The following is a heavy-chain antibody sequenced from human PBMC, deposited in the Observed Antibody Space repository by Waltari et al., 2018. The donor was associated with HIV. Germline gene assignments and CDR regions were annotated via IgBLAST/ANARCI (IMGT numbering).Heavy chain of an antibody. Sequence: QLHLPVSGPGLVKPSEPLALTCTVSAGSFTRHDFYWAWIRTPPGKGLEWIGLMYNSGTTDYNPSLKSRFSMSRDTSKNRFSLRLHSVTAADTAIYYCARRGDGFNQHARLDHWGPGTLVTVSS. CDR3: ARRGDGFNQHARLDH. D-gene: IGHD2-2*01. CDR2: MYNSGTT. V-gene: IGHV4-39*01. J-gene: IGHJ4*02. CDR1: AGSFTRHDFY.